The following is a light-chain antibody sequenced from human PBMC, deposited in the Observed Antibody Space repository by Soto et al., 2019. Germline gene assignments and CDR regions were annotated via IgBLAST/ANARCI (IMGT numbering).Light chain of an antibody. CDR2: VAS. Sequence: DVQMTQSPSSLSASVGDSITITCRASQSISSYLNWYQVKPGKAPQLLIYVASSLQSRVPSSFAGSGFGTYFTLTISTLKPEDFATDYCQQSYCNPYTFDQENNIEIK. CDR3: QQSYCNPYT. V-gene: IGKV1-39*01. CDR1: QSISSY. J-gene: IGKJ2*01.